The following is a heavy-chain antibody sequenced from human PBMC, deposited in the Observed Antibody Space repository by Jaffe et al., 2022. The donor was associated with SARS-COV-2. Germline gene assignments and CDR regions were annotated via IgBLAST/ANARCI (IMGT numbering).Heavy chain of an antibody. Sequence: QVQLQESGPGLVKPSQTLSLTCNVSGGSISSGSYYWGWIRRPAGKGLEWIGRIYTSGSTNYNPSLKSRVTISVDTSKNQFSLKLTSVTAADTAVYYCARGQTTVSLAVFDYWGQGALVTVSS. CDR2: IYTSGST. CDR1: GGSISSGSYY. CDR3: ARGQTTVSLAVFDY. D-gene: IGHD1-20*01. J-gene: IGHJ4*02. V-gene: IGHV4-61*02.